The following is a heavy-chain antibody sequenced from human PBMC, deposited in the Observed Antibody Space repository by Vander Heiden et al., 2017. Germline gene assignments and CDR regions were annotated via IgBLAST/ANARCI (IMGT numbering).Heavy chain of an antibody. CDR2: ISSSSSTI. CDR1: GFTFSGYS. CDR3: ARDCHHDSSGFFDY. Sequence: EVQLVESGGGLVQPGGSLRLSCAASGFTFSGYSMNWVRQAPGKGLEWVSYISSSSSTIYYADSVKGRFTISRDNAKNSLYLQMKSMRDQDTAVYYCARDCHHDSSGFFDYWGQGTLVTVSS. D-gene: IGHD3-22*01. J-gene: IGHJ4*02. V-gene: IGHV3-48*02.